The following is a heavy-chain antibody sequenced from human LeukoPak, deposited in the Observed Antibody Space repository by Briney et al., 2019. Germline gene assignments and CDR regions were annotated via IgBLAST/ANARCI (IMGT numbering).Heavy chain of an antibody. CDR1: GFTLSSYW. J-gene: IGHJ4*02. Sequence: GGSLRLSCAASGFTLSSYWMHWVRQAPGEGLVWVSRINSDGSNINYADSVKGRFTISRDNAKNTLYLQMNSLRVEDMAVYYCVRSSGWPGYWGQGTMVTVSS. D-gene: IGHD6-19*01. V-gene: IGHV3-74*01. CDR2: INSDGSNI. CDR3: VRSSGWPGY.